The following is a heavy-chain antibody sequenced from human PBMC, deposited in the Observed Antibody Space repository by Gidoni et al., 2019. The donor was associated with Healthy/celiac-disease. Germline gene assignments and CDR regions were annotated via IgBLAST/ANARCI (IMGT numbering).Heavy chain of an antibody. CDR3: AKDFEGIAVGVIDY. V-gene: IGHV3-23*01. D-gene: IGHD6-19*01. J-gene: IGHJ4*02. Sequence: ADSVKGRFTISRDNSKNTLYLQMNSLRAEDTAVYYCAKDFEGIAVGVIDYWGQGTLVTVSS.